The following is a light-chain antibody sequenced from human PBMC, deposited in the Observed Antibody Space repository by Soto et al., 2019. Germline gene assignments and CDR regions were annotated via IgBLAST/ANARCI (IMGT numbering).Light chain of an antibody. CDR2: GAS. J-gene: IGKJ4*01. V-gene: IGKV3-15*01. CDR3: QHYNDWPLT. CDR1: KSVSSN. Sequence: ETVMTQSPGTLSLSQGERATLSCRASKSVSSNLARYQQKPGQAPRLLIYGASARATGIPARFSGSGFGTEFTLTISSLQSEDSAVYYCQHYNDWPLTFGGGTKVEIK.